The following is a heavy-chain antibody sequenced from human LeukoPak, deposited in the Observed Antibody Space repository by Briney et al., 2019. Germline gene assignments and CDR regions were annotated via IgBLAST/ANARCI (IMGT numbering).Heavy chain of an antibody. Sequence: ASVKVSCKASGYTFTGYYMHWVRQAPGQGLEWMGWINPNSGGTNYAQKFQGRVTMTRDTSISTAYMELSRLRSDDTAVYYCARVPVLGYCSSTSCYMGGRWFDPWGQGTLVTVSS. V-gene: IGHV1-2*02. CDR1: GYTFTGYY. CDR3: ARVPVLGYCSSTSCYMGGRWFDP. J-gene: IGHJ5*02. D-gene: IGHD2-2*02. CDR2: INPNSGGT.